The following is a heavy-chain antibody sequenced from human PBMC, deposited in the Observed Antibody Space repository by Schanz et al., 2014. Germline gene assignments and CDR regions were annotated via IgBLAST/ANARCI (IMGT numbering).Heavy chain of an antibody. CDR1: GFNFANHA. D-gene: IGHD3-10*01. Sequence: QVQLGESGGGVVQPERSLRLSCAASGFNFANHAIHWVRQGQGNGLQWVAVISSDGSKKLYADSVKARFTISRDNSKNSVSLQMDSLRPEDTAVYFCAKDLHSNSGNYYSYYFDSWGPGALVTVSS. CDR3: AKDLHSNSGNYYSYYFDS. V-gene: IGHV3-30*18. J-gene: IGHJ4*02. CDR2: ISSDGSKK.